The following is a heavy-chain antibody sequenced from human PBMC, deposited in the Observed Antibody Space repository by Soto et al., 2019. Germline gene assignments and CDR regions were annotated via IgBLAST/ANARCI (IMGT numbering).Heavy chain of an antibody. CDR1: GFTFSSFA. J-gene: IGHJ4*02. D-gene: IGHD3-16*02. CDR3: AKALGELSPESYDY. CDR2: ISYDGSEK. Sequence: QVQLVESGGGVVQPGRSLTLSCAASGFTFSSFAMHWVRQAPGKGLEWVAVISYDGSEKSYADSVKGRFIIPRDNSKNTLILQMNSLRVDDTAVYYCAKALGELSPESYDYWGQGTLITVSS. V-gene: IGHV3-30*18.